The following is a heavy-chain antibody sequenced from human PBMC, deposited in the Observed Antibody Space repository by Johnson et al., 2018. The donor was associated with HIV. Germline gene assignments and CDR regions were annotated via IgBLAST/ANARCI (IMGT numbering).Heavy chain of an antibody. CDR1: GFTFSSYA. CDR3: AREDSSGYYGAFDI. V-gene: IGHV3-23*04. CDR2: ISGRGGST. Sequence: VQLVESGGGLVQPGGSLRLSCEASGFTFSSYAMNWVRQAPGKGLEWVSAISGRGGSTYYADSVKGRFTISRDNSKNTLYLQMNSLRAEDTAMYYCAREDSSGYYGAFDIWGQGTMVTVSS. D-gene: IGHD3-22*01. J-gene: IGHJ3*02.